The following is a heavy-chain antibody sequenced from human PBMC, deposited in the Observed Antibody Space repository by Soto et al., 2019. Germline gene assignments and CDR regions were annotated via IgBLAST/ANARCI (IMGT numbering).Heavy chain of an antibody. V-gene: IGHV4-59*02. J-gene: IGHJ4*02. Sequence: QVQLQESGPGLVKPSETLSLTCTVSGASVSSYYWCWIRQPPGKGLEWIGCIRYSGSTNYNPSLKSRVTVSVDTSKTQFSLKLSSVTAADTAVYYCARGGGSYSSPQDFDYWGQGTLVTVSS. CDR3: ARGGGSYSSPQDFDY. CDR1: GASVSSYY. CDR2: IRYSGST. D-gene: IGHD1-26*01.